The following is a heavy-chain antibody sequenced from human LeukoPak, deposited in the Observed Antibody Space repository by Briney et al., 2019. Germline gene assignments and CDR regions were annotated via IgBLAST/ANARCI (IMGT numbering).Heavy chain of an antibody. CDR1: GFTFSNYW. D-gene: IGHD1-7*01. Sequence: GGSLRLSCAASGFTFSNYWMSWVRQAPGKGLEWVANIKQDGSEKYYVNSVKGRFTISRDNAKNSLYLQMNSLRAEVTAIYYCAREDDWNYEDYWGRGTLVTVSS. V-gene: IGHV3-7*01. CDR2: IKQDGSEK. CDR3: AREDDWNYEDY. J-gene: IGHJ4*02.